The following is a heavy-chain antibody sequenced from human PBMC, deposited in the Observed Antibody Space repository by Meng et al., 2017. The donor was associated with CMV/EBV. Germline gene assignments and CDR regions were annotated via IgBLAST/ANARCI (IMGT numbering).Heavy chain of an antibody. V-gene: IGHV4-34*01. D-gene: IGHD1-26*01. CDR1: GGSFSDYY. Sequence: HVQRQQWGAGLLMRSETLSLTCAVYGGSFSDYYWSWIRQPPGKGLEWIGEINHSGSTNSNPSLKSRVTISVDTSKNQFSLKLSSVTAADTAVYYCARGVGATGKADYWGQGTLVTVSS. CDR2: INHSGST. J-gene: IGHJ4*02. CDR3: ARGVGATGKADY.